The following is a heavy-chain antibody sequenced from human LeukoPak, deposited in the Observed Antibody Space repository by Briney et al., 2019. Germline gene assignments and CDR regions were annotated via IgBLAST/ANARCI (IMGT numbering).Heavy chain of an antibody. V-gene: IGHV4-34*01. D-gene: IGHD4-17*01. Sequence: SETLSLTCAVYGGSFSGYYWSWIRQPPGKGLEWIGEINHSGSTNYNPSLKSRVTISVDTSKNQFSLKLSSVTAADTAVYYCARGDYGDYPFAFDIWGQGTMVTVSS. CDR1: GGSFSGYY. J-gene: IGHJ3*02. CDR3: ARGDYGDYPFAFDI. CDR2: INHSGST.